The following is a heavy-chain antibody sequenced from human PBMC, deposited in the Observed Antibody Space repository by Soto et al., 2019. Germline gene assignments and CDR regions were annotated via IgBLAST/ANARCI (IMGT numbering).Heavy chain of an antibody. CDR3: ARGLLPTGDYYYYGKNV. J-gene: IGHJ6*02. Sequence: SVNVSCKASGGTFSSYSISWVRQAPGQWLELMGGIIPIFGTANYAHKCQGRVTITADESTSTAYMELSSLRSEDTAVYYCARGLLPTGDYYYYGKNVWGQGTRDTVSS. CDR1: GGTFSSYS. CDR2: IIPIFGTA. V-gene: IGHV1-69*13.